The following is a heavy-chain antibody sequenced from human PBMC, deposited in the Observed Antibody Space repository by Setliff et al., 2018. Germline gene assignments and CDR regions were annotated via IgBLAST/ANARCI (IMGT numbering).Heavy chain of an antibody. CDR3: ARGPYGSGRHGWFDP. J-gene: IGHJ5*02. D-gene: IGHD3-10*01. V-gene: IGHV1-46*01. CDR1: GYTFTSHY. Sequence: ASVKVSCKASGYTFTSHYMHWVRQAPGLGLEWMGTINPSSGRTSYAQKFQGRVTMTRDTSTSTVYMDMSSLRSEDTAMYYCARGPYGSGRHGWFDPWGQGTLVTVSS. CDR2: INPSSGRT.